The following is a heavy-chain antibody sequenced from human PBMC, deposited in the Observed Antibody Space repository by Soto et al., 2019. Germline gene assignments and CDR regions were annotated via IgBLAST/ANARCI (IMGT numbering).Heavy chain of an antibody. D-gene: IGHD6-13*01. CDR3: ARLESAAAGGQAIDY. V-gene: IGHV5-51*01. J-gene: IGHJ4*02. Sequence: PGESLKISCKGSGYSFTSYWIGWVRQMPGKGLEWMGIIYPGDSDTRYSPSFQGQVTISADKSISTAYLQWSSLKASDTAMYYCARLESAAAGGQAIDYWGQGTLVTVSS. CDR1: GYSFTSYW. CDR2: IYPGDSDT.